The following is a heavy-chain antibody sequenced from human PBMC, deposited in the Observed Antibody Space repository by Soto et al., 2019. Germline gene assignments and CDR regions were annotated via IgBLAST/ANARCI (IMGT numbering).Heavy chain of an antibody. CDR3: ARGGAGKKGYYYGMDV. CDR2: MNPNSGNT. V-gene: IGHV1-8*01. D-gene: IGHD6-19*01. J-gene: IGHJ6*02. CDR1: GYTFTSYD. Sequence: GASVKVSCKASGYTFTSYDINWVRQATGQGFEWMGWMNPNSGNTGYAQKFQGRVTMTRNTSISTAYMELSSLRSEDTAVYYCARGGAGKKGYYYGMDVWGQGTTVTVSS.